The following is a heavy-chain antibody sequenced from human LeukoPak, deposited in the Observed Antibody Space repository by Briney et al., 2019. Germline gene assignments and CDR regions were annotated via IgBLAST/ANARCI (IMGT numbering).Heavy chain of an antibody. J-gene: IGHJ4*02. D-gene: IGHD3-10*01. CDR3: ARVGYYGSGSYLSY. CDR2: INPNSGGT. Sequence: ASVKVSCKASGYTFTGYYMHWVRQAPGQGLEWMGRINPNSGGTNYAQNFQGRVTMTRDTSISTAYMELSRLRSDDTAVYYCARVGYYGSGSYLSYWGQGTLVTVPS. CDR1: GYTFTGYY. V-gene: IGHV1-2*06.